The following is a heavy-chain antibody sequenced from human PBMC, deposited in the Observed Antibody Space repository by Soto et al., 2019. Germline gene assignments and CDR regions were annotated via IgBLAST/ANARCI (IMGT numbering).Heavy chain of an antibody. CDR3: ARPLWRNDYNWGYFDL. CDR1: GFTFSSYA. CDR2: ISYDGSNK. J-gene: IGHJ2*01. V-gene: IGHV3-30-3*01. D-gene: IGHD4-4*01. Sequence: XGSLRLSCAASGFTFSSYAMHWVRQAPGKGLEWVAVISYDGSNKYYADSVKGRFTISRDNSKNTLYLQMNSLRAEDTAVYYCARPLWRNDYNWGYFDLWGRGTLVTVSS.